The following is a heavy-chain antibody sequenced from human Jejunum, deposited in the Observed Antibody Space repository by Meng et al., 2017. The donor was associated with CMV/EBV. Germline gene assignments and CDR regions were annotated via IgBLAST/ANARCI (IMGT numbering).Heavy chain of an antibody. J-gene: IGHJ4*02. D-gene: IGHD2-2*01. Sequence: VQRVQSGAEVEEPGASVTVFCEASGFICTSYAISWVRQAPGQGLQYMGWISAYNGNTNYAQELQGRVTMTTDTSTSTAYMELRSLRFDDTAVYYCARFYCSSTSCPHVLFDYWGQGTLVTVSS. CDR3: ARFYCSSTSCPHVLFDY. CDR2: ISAYNGNT. CDR1: GFICTSYA. V-gene: IGHV1-18*01.